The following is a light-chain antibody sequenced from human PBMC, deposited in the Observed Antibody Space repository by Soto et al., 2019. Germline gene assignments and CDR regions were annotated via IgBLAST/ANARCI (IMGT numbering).Light chain of an antibody. V-gene: IGKV3-20*01. CDR3: QQYCSSLT. CDR2: GAS. CDR1: QSVSSSY. J-gene: IGKJ4*01. Sequence: EIVLTQSPGTLSLSPGERATLSCRASQSVSSSYLAWYQQKPGQAPRLLIYGASSRATAIPDRFSGSGSGTDFTLTISRLEPEDFAVYYCQQYCSSLTFGGGTNVDIK.